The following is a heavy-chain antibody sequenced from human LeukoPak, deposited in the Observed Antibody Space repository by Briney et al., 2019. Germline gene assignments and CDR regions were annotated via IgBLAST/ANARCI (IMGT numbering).Heavy chain of an antibody. CDR2: INPSGGST. D-gene: IGHD5-18*01. CDR3: ARVGDTAYFDY. J-gene: IGHJ4*02. V-gene: IGHV1-46*01. Sequence: ASVKVSCKASGYTFTSYYMHWVRQAPGQGLEWMGIINPSGGSTSYAQKFQARVTMPRDTSTSTVYMELSSLRSEDTAVYYCARVGDTAYFDYWGQGTLVTVSS. CDR1: GYTFTSYY.